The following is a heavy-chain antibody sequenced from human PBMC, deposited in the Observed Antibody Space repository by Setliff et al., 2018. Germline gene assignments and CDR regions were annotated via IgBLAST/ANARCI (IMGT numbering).Heavy chain of an antibody. J-gene: IGHJ4*02. CDR2: IKQDGSEK. V-gene: IGHV3-7*01. CDR1: GFTFSDYY. D-gene: IGHD3-16*01. CDR3: ARDGGEY. Sequence: PGGSLGLSCAASGFTFSDYYMNWIRQAPGKGLECVANIKQDGSEKYYVDSVKGRFTISRDNAKNSLYLQMNSLRAEDTAVYYCARDGGEYWGQGTLVTVSS.